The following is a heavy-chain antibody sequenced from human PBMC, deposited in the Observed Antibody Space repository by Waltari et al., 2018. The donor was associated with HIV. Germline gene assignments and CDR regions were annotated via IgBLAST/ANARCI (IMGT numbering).Heavy chain of an antibody. CDR2: SNPRGNST. CDR1: GYTFISYY. D-gene: IGHD2-15*01. V-gene: IGHV1-46*01. CDR3: ARAPCSGGSCRLFDY. Sequence: QVQLVQSGAEVKKPGASVKVSCKASGYTFISYYMHWVRQAPGQGLEWMGISNPRGNSTSYVQKFQGRLTMTRDTSTSTVYMELSSLRSEDTAVYYCARAPCSGGSCRLFDYWGQGTLVTVSS. J-gene: IGHJ4*02.